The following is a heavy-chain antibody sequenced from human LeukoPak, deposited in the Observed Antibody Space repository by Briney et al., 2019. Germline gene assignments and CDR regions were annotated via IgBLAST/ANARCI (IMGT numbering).Heavy chain of an antibody. D-gene: IGHD5-18*01. CDR2: ISGSGGST. J-gene: IGHJ4*02. Sequence: GGSLRLSCAASGFTFSSYAMSWVRQAPGKWLEWVSAISGSGGSTYYADSVKGRFTISRDNSKNTLYLQMNSLRAEDTAVYYCAKDHPRGYSYGPLSYWGQGTLVTVSS. CDR3: AKDHPRGYSYGPLSY. CDR1: GFTFSSYA. V-gene: IGHV3-23*01.